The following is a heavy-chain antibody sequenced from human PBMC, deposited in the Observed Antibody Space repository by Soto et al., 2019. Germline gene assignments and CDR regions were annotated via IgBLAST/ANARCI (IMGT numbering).Heavy chain of an antibody. D-gene: IGHD1-26*01. J-gene: IGHJ6*02. CDR2: IYPGDSDT. V-gene: IGHV5-51*01. CDR1: GYSFTSYW. CDR3: ARGGWELLSYYYYGMDV. Sequence: GESLKISCKGSGYSFTSYWIGWVRQMPGKGLEWMGIIYPGDSDTRYSPSFQGQVTISADKSISTAYLQWSSLKASDTAVYYCARGGWELLSYYYYGMDVWGQGTTVTVSS.